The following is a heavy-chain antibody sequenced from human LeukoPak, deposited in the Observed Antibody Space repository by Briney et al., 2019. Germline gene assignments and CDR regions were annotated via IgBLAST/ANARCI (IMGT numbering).Heavy chain of an antibody. Sequence: GGSLRLSCAASGFTFSTYAMHWVRQTPGKGLEYVSAISTNGGGTYYANSVKGRFTISRDNSKNTLYLQMNSLRAEDTAVYYCARDQYSYAHAAHWGQGTLVTVSS. J-gene: IGHJ4*02. D-gene: IGHD5-18*01. V-gene: IGHV3-64*01. CDR1: GFTFSTYA. CDR2: ISTNGGGT. CDR3: ARDQYSYAHAAH.